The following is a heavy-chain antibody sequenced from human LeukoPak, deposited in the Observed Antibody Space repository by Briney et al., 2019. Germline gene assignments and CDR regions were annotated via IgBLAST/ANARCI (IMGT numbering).Heavy chain of an antibody. Sequence: ASVKVSCKASGYTFTSYGISWVRQAPGQGLEWMGWLNPKSGATNFAQKFQGRVTMTRDTSISTTYMELSRLRSDDTAVYYCARDLGFCSGGSCGSMTTVTSYDYWGQGTLVIVSS. CDR3: ARDLGFCSGGSCGSMTTVTSYDY. CDR1: GYTFTSYG. CDR2: LNPKSGAT. D-gene: IGHD2-15*01. J-gene: IGHJ4*02. V-gene: IGHV1-2*02.